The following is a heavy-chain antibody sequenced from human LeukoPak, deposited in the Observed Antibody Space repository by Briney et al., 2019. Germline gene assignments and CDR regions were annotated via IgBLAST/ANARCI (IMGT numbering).Heavy chain of an antibody. J-gene: IGHJ4*02. D-gene: IGHD2-15*01. CDR3: ARENYSGGRCYWDY. Sequence: NPSETLSLTCPVSGGSISSSSYYWGWIRQPPGKGLEWIGRVYTSGSTNYNPSLKSRVTVSVDTSKNQFSLKLSSVTAADTAVYYCARENYSGGRCYWDYWGQGTLVTVSS. CDR2: VYTSGST. CDR1: GGSISSSSYY. V-gene: IGHV4-61*02.